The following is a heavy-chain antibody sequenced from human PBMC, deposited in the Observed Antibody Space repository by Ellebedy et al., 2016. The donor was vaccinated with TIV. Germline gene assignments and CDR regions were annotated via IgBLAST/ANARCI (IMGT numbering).Heavy chain of an antibody. CDR3: ARGMRQGLWWPYFDY. D-gene: IGHD2-21*01. Sequence: AASVKVSCKASGYTFTGYYMHWVRQAPGQGLEWMGWINPNSGGTNYAQSFQGWVTMTRDTSISTAYMELRRLRFDDTAVYYCARGMRQGLWWPYFDYWGQGTLVTVFS. V-gene: IGHV1-2*04. J-gene: IGHJ4*02. CDR1: GYTFTGYY. CDR2: INPNSGGT.